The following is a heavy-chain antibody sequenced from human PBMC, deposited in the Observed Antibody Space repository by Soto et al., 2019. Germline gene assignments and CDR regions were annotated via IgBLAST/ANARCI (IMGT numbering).Heavy chain of an antibody. Sequence: GGSLRVFCAASGFTFSSYGMHWVRQAPGKGLEWLAVIWFDGTDKHYADPVRGRFTISRDNFKNTLYLQMNGLRAEDTALYYCAREHQSNSFMGLDY. J-gene: IGHJ4*01. V-gene: IGHV3-33*01. D-gene: IGHD1-1*01. CDR2: IWFDGTDK. CDR1: GFTFSSYG. CDR3: AREHQSNSFMGLDY.